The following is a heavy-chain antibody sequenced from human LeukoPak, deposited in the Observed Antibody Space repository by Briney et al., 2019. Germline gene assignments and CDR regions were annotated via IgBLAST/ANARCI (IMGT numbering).Heavy chain of an antibody. V-gene: IGHV3-21*05. CDR1: GFPFSLYA. Sequence: GSLRLSCAASGFPFSLYAMNWVRQAPGKGLEWVSYINDDSTDIHYADSVKGRFSISRDSARNTLYLQLSSLRAEDTAVYYCARDTFEPGLIYSWGQGTLVTVSP. CDR2: INDDSTDI. CDR3: ARDTFEPGLIYS. J-gene: IGHJ4*02. D-gene: IGHD3-3*02.